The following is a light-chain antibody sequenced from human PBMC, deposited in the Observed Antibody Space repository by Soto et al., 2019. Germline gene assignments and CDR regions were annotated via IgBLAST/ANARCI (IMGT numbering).Light chain of an antibody. V-gene: IGKV1-39*01. J-gene: IGKJ1*01. CDR3: QKYNSAPWT. CDR2: GAS. Sequence: DIQMTQSPSSLSASVVDRFTITFRASQSISIYLNWYQLKPGKAPNLLMYGASYLKSGVPTRFSGSGSGTDFTLIISSLQPEDVATYYCQKYNSAPWTFGQGTKVDIK. CDR1: QSISIY.